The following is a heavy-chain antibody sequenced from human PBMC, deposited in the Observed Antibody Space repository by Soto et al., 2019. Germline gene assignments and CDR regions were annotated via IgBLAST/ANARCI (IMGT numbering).Heavy chain of an antibody. CDR1: GFTFSSYA. CDR2: ISGSGGST. D-gene: IGHD1-20*01. CDR3: AKLENRVSPPPRRYFDN. Sequence: VQLLESGGGLVQPGGSLRLSCAASGFTFSSYAMSWVRQAPGKGLEWVSAISGSGGSTYYADSVKGRFTISRDSSENTVYLQMNSLRAEDTAVYYCAKLENRVSPPPRRYFDNWGQGTLVTVSS. V-gene: IGHV3-23*01. J-gene: IGHJ4*02.